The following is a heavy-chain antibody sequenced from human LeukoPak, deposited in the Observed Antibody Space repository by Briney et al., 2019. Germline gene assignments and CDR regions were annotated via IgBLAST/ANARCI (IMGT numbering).Heavy chain of an antibody. CDR3: ARTRVRYCSSTSCYAGLYYYYYGMDV. V-gene: IGHV1-8*01. J-gene: IGHJ6*02. CDR2: MNPNSGNT. CDR1: GYTFTSYE. Sequence: ASVKVSCKASGYTFTSYEINWVRQATGQGLEWMGWMNPNSGNTGYAQKFQGRVTMTRNTSISTAYMELSSLRSEDTAVYYCARTRVRYCSSTSCYAGLYYYYYGMDVWGQGTTVTVSS. D-gene: IGHD2-2*01.